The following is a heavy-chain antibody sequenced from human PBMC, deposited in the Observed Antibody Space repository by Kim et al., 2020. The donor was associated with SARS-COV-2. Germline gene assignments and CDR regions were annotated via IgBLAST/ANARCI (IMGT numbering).Heavy chain of an antibody. CDR3: TAGHYAGPWG. Sequence: GGSLRLSCAASGFSFTTHWMNWVRQAPGKGLEWVANINAYGSEKNYVDSVKGRFTASRDNARNSLFLEMNRLRVEDTAVYYCTAGHYAGPWGWGQGTLVTVSS. CDR2: INAYGSEK. V-gene: IGHV3-7*01. D-gene: IGHD3-16*01. J-gene: IGHJ4*02. CDR1: GFSFTTHW.